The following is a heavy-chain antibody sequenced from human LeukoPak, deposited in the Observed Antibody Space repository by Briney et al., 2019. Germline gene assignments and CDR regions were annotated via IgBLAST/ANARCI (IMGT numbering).Heavy chain of an antibody. CDR1: GYTLTELS. D-gene: IGHD4-23*01. J-gene: IGHJ6*02. Sequence: ASVKVSCKVSGYTLTELSMHWVRQAPGKGLEWMGGFDPEDGETIYAQRFQGRVTMTEDTSTDTAYMELSSLRSEDTAVYYCATPYGGNYYYYYYYGMGVWGQGTTVTVSS. CDR3: ATPYGGNYYYYYYYGMGV. V-gene: IGHV1-24*01. CDR2: FDPEDGET.